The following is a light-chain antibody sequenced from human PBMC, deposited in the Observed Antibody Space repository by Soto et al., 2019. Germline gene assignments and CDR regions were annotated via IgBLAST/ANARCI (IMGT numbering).Light chain of an antibody. CDR1: SSDVGGYNY. CDR3: SSYTSSSTRV. Sequence: QSVLTQPASVSGSPGQSITISCTGTSSDVGGYNYVTWYQQHPGKAPKLMIYDVSNRPSGVSNRFSGCKSGNTASLTISGLEAEDEADYYCSSYTSSSTRVLGGGTQLTVL. CDR2: DVS. J-gene: IGLJ2*01. V-gene: IGLV2-14*01.